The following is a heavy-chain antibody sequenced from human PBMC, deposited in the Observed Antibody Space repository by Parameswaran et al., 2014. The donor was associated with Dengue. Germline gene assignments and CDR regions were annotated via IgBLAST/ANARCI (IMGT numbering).Heavy chain of an antibody. D-gene: IGHD3-22*01. Sequence: RWIRQPPGKALEWLALIDWDDDKYYSTSLKTRLTISKDTSKNQVVLTMTNMDPVDTATYYCARSRRGIVTSNWFDPWGQGTLVTVSS. J-gene: IGHJ5*02. CDR3: ARSRRGIVTSNWFDP. CDR2: IDWDDDK. V-gene: IGHV2-70*01.